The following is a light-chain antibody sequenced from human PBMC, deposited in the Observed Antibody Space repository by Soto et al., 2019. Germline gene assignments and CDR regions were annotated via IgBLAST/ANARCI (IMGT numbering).Light chain of an antibody. J-gene: IGKJ5*01. CDR2: RAS. CDR3: QQYASSIT. CDR1: QSVSNDF. V-gene: IGKV3-20*01. Sequence: IVLTQSPGTLSLSPGERATLSCRASQSVSNDFLAWYQQKPDQAPRLLIYRASSRATGIPDRFSGSGSGTDFTLTISRLEPEDFAVFYCQQYASSITFGQGTRLVI.